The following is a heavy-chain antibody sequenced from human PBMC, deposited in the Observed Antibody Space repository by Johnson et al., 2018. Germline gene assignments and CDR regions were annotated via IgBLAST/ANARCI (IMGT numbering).Heavy chain of an antibody. CDR2: ISYDGSNK. CDR3: AREADYDILTVYYMYYYYMDV. V-gene: IGHV3-30-3*01. D-gene: IGHD3-9*01. J-gene: IGHJ6*03. Sequence: QVQLVQSGGGVVQAGRSLRLSCAASGFTFSSYAMHWVRQAPGKGLEWVAVISYDGSNKYYADSVKGRFTISRDNAKNTLYLQMNSLRAEDTAVYYCAREADYDILTVYYMYYYYMDVWGKGTTVTVSS. CDR1: GFTFSSYA.